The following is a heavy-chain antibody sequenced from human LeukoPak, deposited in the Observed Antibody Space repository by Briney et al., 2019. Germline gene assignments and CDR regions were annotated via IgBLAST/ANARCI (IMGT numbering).Heavy chain of an antibody. CDR3: ARIVVPAAIHDAFDI. J-gene: IGHJ3*02. D-gene: IGHD2-2*02. Sequence: GESLKISCKGSGSSFTSYWIGWVRQMPGKGLEWRGIIYPGDSDTRYSPSFQGQVTISADKSISTAYLQWSSLKASDTAMYYCARIVVPAAIHDAFDIWGQGTMVTVSS. CDR1: GSSFTSYW. V-gene: IGHV5-51*01. CDR2: IYPGDSDT.